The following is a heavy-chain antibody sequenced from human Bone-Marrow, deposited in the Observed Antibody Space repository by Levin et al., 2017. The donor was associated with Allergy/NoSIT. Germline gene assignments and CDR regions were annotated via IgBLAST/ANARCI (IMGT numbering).Heavy chain of an antibody. Sequence: ASVKVSCKASGGTFSSYTISWVRQAPGQGLEWMGRIIPILGIANYAQKFQGRVTITADKSTSTAYMELSSLRSEDTAVYYCVIRRNSSAFDYWGQGTLVTVSS. CDR3: VIRRNSSAFDY. J-gene: IGHJ4*02. CDR2: IIPILGIA. V-gene: IGHV1-69*02. CDR1: GGTFSSYT. D-gene: IGHD6-19*01.